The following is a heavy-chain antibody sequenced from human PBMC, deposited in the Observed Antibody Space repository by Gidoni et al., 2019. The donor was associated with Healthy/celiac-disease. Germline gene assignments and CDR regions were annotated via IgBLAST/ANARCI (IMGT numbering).Heavy chain of an antibody. CDR1: GFTFSSYS. Sequence: EVQLVESGGGLVQPGGSLSLSCAASGFTFSSYSMNWVRQAPGKGLAWVSYIRSSSSTIYYADSVQGRFTISRDNAKNSLYLQMNSLRDEDTAVYYCTRDLGSSSIEVDYYYYYMDVWGKGTTVTVSS. D-gene: IGHD6-13*01. J-gene: IGHJ6*03. V-gene: IGHV3-48*02. CDR3: TRDLGSSSIEVDYYYYYMDV. CDR2: IRSSSSTI.